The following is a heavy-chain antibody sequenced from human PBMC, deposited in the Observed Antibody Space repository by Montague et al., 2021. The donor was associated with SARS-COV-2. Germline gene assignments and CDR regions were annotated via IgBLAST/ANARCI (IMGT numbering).Heavy chain of an antibody. CDR1: GGSISSYY. J-gene: IGHJ4*02. V-gene: IGHV4-59*01. CDR3: ARGMGGSYLYYFDY. Sequence: SETLSLTCTVSGGSISSYYWSWIRQPPGKGLEWIGYIYYSGSTNXNPSLKGRVTILVDMSKNQFSPKLSSVTAADTAVYYCARGMGGSYLYYFDYWGQGTLVTVSS. D-gene: IGHD1-26*01. CDR2: IYYSGST.